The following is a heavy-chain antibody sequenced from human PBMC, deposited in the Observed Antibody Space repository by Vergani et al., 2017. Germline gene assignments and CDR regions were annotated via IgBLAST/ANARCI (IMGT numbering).Heavy chain of an antibody. CDR2: ISGSGGST. J-gene: IGHJ4*02. V-gene: IGHV3-23*01. D-gene: IGHD3-22*01. CDR1: GFTFSSYA. CDR3: AKDGDDSSGCNYAGYFGY. Sequence: EVQLLESGGGLVQPGGSLRLSCAASGFTFSSYAMSWVRQAPGKGLEWVSAISGSGGSTYYADSVKGRFTISRDNSKNTLYLQMNSLRAEDTAVYYFAKDGDDSSGCNYAGYFGYWGQGTLGTVSS.